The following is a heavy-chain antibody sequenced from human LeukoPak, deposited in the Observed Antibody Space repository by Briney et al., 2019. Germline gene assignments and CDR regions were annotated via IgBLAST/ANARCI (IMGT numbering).Heavy chain of an antibody. Sequence: SETLSLTCTVSGGSLSSYYWSWIRQPAGKGLEWIGRIYTSGSTNYNPSLKSRVTMSVDTSKNQFSLKLSSVTAADTAVYYCARDDGDYYDSSGGNWFDPWGQGTLVTVSS. J-gene: IGHJ5*02. CDR3: ARDDGDYYDSSGGNWFDP. V-gene: IGHV4-4*07. CDR1: GGSLSSYY. CDR2: IYTSGST. D-gene: IGHD3-22*01.